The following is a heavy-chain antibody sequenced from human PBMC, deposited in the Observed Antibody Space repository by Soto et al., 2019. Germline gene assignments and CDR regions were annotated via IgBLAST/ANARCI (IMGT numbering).Heavy chain of an antibody. V-gene: IGHV4-31*03. CDR2: ISNSGST. D-gene: IGHD3-16*01. CDR3: ARSWGYYFDY. J-gene: IGHJ4*02. CDR1: GGSISSGGYC. Sequence: PSETLSLTCTVSGGSISSGGYCWSWIRQHPGKGLEWIGCISNSGSTYYNSSLKSRVTISVDTSENQFSLKLTSVTDADTAVYYCARSWGYYFDYWGQGTLVTVSS.